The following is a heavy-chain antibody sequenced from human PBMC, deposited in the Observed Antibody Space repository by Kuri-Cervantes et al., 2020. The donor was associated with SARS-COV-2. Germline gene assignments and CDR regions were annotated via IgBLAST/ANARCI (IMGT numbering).Heavy chain of an antibody. D-gene: IGHD3-3*01. CDR2: ISYSGST. Sequence: SETLSLTCTVSGGSISSYYWSWIRQPPGKGLEWIGYISYSGSTNYNPSLKSRVTISVDRSKNQFSLKVRSVTAADTAVYFCARRTRNWFDPWGQGTPVTVSS. V-gene: IGHV4-59*08. CDR3: ARRTRNWFDP. J-gene: IGHJ5*02. CDR1: GGSISSYY.